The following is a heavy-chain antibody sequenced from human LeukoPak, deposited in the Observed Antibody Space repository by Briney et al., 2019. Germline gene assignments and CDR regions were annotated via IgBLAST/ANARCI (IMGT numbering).Heavy chain of an antibody. CDR1: GYTFTGYY. D-gene: IGHD3-3*01. CDR2: INPNSGGT. V-gene: IGHV1-2*02. Sequence: ASVKVSCKASGYTFTGYYMHWVRQAPGQGLEWMGWINPNSGGTNYAQKFQGRVTMTRDTSISTAYMELSRLRSDDTAVYYCARDHGDTNSGVVMAEIYYYYYMDVWGKGTTVTVFS. CDR3: ARDHGDTNSGVVMAEIYYYYYMDV. J-gene: IGHJ6*03.